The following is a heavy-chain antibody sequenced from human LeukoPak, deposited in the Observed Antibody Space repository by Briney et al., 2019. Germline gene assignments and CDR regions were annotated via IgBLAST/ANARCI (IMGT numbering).Heavy chain of an antibody. CDR1: GYTLTDLS. D-gene: IGHD1-26*01. Sequence: PSVKVSCKVSGYTLTDLSMHWVRQAPGKALEWMGGFDPEDGETIYAQKFQGRVTMTEDTSTDTAYMELSSLRSEDTAVYYCARRVIVGPTNRHAFDIWGQGTVVTVSS. CDR2: FDPEDGET. J-gene: IGHJ3*02. V-gene: IGHV1-24*01. CDR3: ARRVIVGPTNRHAFDI.